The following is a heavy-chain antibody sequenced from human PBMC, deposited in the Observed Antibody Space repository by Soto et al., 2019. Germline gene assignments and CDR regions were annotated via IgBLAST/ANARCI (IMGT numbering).Heavy chain of an antibody. CDR2: ISTTSFTI. V-gene: IGHV3-48*02. D-gene: IGHD2-15*01. CDR3: ARDRCYDGTCYSASDS. J-gene: IGHJ5*01. CDR1: GFRFSTYN. Sequence: ARVSLRLSCAASGFRFSTYNMDWVRQAPGTGPEWIAHISTTSFTIYYADSVKGRFTISRDNDRNSLYLEMNSLRDEDTAVYYCARDRCYDGTCYSASDSWGQGSLVTVSS.